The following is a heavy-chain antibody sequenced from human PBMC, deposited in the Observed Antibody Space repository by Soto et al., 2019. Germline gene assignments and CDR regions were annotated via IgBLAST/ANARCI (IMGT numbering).Heavy chain of an antibody. CDR1: GFTFSGYS. J-gene: IGHJ6*03. CDR2: ISSSSSYI. D-gene: IGHD3-3*01. V-gene: IGHV3-21*01. CDR3: ARFNDFWSGSYYMDV. Sequence: GGSLRLSCAASGFTFSGYSMNWVRQAPGKGLEWVSSISSSSSYIYYADSVKGRFTISRDNAKNSLYLQMNSLRAEDTAVYYCARFNDFWSGSYYMDVWGKGTTVTVSS.